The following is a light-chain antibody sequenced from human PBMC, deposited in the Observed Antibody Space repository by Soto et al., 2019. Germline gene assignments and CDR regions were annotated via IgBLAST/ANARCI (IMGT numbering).Light chain of an antibody. CDR2: GAS. Sequence: EIVLTQSPGTLSLSPGERATLSCRASQSVSSSYLAWYQHKPGQAPRLLIYGASSRATGIPDRFSGSGSGTDCTLTISRLEPEDFAVYYCQQYGSSPLTFGQGTKLEIK. CDR3: QQYGSSPLT. V-gene: IGKV3-20*01. J-gene: IGKJ2*01. CDR1: QSVSSSY.